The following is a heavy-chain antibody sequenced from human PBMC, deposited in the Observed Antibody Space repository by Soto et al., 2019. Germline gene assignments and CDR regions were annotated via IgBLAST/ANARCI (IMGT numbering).Heavy chain of an antibody. D-gene: IGHD3-22*01. V-gene: IGHV1-18*01. Sequence: QVQLVQSGAEVKKPGASVKVSCKTSGYTFSSYGLSWVRQAPGQGLEWMGWISAYNGNTNFAQKFQGRVTMTTDTSSTTAYMELRSLRSDDTAVYYCARDMEYKYDSSGYVFDYWGQGTLVTVSS. CDR3: ARDMEYKYDSSGYVFDY. CDR2: ISAYNGNT. CDR1: GYTFSSYG. J-gene: IGHJ4*02.